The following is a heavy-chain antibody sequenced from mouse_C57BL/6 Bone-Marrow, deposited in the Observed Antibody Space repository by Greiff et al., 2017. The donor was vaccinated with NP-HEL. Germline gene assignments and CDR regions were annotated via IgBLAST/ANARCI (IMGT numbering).Heavy chain of an antibody. CDR2: IYPGSGST. CDR1: GYTFTSYW. J-gene: IGHJ2*01. Sequence: VQLQQSGAEPVKPGASVKMSCKASGYTFTSYWIPWVKQRPGQGLEWIGDIYPGSGSTNYNEKFKSKATLTVDTSSSTAYMQLSSLTSEDSAVYNCADYGSSSFDYWGQGTTLTVSS. V-gene: IGHV1-55*01. D-gene: IGHD1-1*01. CDR3: ADYGSSSFDY.